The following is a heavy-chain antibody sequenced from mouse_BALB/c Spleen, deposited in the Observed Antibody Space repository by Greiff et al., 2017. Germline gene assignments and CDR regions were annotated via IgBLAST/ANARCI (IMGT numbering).Heavy chain of an antibody. V-gene: IGHV6-6*02. CDR2: IRLKSNNYAT. J-gene: IGHJ2*01. Sequence: EVKLVESGGGLVQPGGSMKLSCVASGFTFSNYWMNWVRQSPEKGLEWVAEIRLKSNNYATHYAESVKGRFTISRDDSKSSVYLQMNNLRAEDTGIYYCTRETPGDYWGQGTTLTVSS. CDR3: TRETPGDY. CDR1: GFTFSNYW.